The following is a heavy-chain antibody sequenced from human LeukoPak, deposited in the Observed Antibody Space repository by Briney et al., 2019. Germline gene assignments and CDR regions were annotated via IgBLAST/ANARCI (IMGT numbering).Heavy chain of an antibody. CDR3: AREGPLAAADY. CDR1: GYTFTSYY. D-gene: IGHD6-13*01. J-gene: IGHJ4*02. CDR2: INPSGGST. V-gene: IGHV1-46*01. Sequence: GALVKVSCKASGYTFTSYYMHWVRQAPGQGLEWMGIINPSGGSTSYAQKFQGRVTMTRDTSTSTVYMELSSLRSEDTAVYYCAREGPLAAADYWGQGTLVTVSS.